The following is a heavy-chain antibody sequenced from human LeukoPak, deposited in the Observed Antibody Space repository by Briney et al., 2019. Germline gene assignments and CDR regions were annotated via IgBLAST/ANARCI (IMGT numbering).Heavy chain of an antibody. V-gene: IGHV3-72*01. CDR3: TRDGGDAGNSALDI. J-gene: IGHJ3*02. CDR1: GFTFSDYI. Sequence: GGSLRLSCAASGFTFSDYILDWVRQAPGKGLEWVGRIRRGTNSYSTEYAASVKGRFIISRDDSRNSLYLHMNSLKSEDTAVYYCTRDGGDAGNSALDIWGQGTMVTVSS. CDR2: IRRGTNSYST. D-gene: IGHD3-16*01.